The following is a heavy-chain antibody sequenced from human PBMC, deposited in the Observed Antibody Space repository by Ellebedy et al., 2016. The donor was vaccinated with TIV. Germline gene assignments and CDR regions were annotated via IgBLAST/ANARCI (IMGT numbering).Heavy chain of an antibody. CDR3: ARTRRRDGYNDDALDI. V-gene: IGHV1-69*13. Sequence: SVKVSXKASGDTFRSYAITWVRQAPGEGLEWMGKIVPVFGTSNYAQKFQGRVTITADESTTTAYMELSNLRSEDTALYFCARTRRRDGYNDDALDIWGQGTMVTVSS. J-gene: IGHJ3*02. CDR2: IVPVFGTS. CDR1: GDTFRSYA. D-gene: IGHD5-24*01.